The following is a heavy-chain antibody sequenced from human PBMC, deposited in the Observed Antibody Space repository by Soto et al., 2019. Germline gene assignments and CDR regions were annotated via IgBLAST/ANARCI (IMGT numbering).Heavy chain of an antibody. J-gene: IGHJ3*02. CDR1: GGTFSSYT. CDR2: IIPILGIA. D-gene: IGHD4-17*01. Sequence: QVQLVHSGAEVKKPGSSVTVSCKASGGTFSSYTISWVRQAPGQGLECMGRIIPILGIANYAQKFQGRVTITADKSTSTAYLELSSVRSEDTAVYYCARDLTAGRSTESDPASWDNWRQGTMVIVAA. CDR3: ARDLTAGRSTESDPASWDN. V-gene: IGHV1-69*02.